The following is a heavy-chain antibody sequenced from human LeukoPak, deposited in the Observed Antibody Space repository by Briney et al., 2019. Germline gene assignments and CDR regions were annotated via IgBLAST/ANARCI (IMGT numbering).Heavy chain of an antibody. V-gene: IGHV1-69*04. CDR2: IIPILGIA. CDR1: GGTFSSYA. Sequence: ASVKVSCKASGGTFSSYAISWVRQAPGQGLEWMGRIIPILGIANYAQKFQGGVTITADKSTSTAYMELSSLRSEDTAVYYCARDPAPAETCWFDPWGQGTLVTVSS. J-gene: IGHJ5*02. CDR3: ARDPAPAETCWFDP.